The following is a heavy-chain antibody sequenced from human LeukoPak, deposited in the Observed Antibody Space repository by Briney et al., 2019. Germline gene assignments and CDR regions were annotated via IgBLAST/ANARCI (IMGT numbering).Heavy chain of an antibody. CDR3: ARDRPGNN. J-gene: IGHJ4*02. CDR2: ISSSGSTI. V-gene: IGHV3-48*03. Sequence: GGSLRLSWTASGFTFSSYAMYWVRQAPGRGREWVSYISSSGSTIYYADSVKGRFSISRDNAKNSLYLQMNSLRAADTAVYYCARDRPGNNWGQGTLVTVSS. CDR1: GFTFSSYA.